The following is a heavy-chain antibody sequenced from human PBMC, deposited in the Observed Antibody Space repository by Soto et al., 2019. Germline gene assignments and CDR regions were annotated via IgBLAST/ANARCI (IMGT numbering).Heavy chain of an antibody. J-gene: IGHJ6*02. D-gene: IGHD6-19*01. CDR1: GGSFSGYY. CDR3: ERGGAVAGTNYYFGMDV. CDR2: INHSGST. V-gene: IGHV4-34*01. Sequence: PSETLSLTCAVYGGSFSGYYWSWIRQPPGKGLEWIGEINHSGSTNYNPSLKSRVTISVDTSKNQFSLKLSSVTAADTAVYYCERGGAVAGTNYYFGMDVWGHGTTVTVS.